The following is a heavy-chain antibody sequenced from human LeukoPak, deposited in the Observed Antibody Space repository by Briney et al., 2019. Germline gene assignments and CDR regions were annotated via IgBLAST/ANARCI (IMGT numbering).Heavy chain of an antibody. J-gene: IGHJ3*02. CDR3: ARARYVNSFYAFDI. D-gene: IGHD3-9*01. Sequence: PSQTLSLTCTVSGGSISSGDYYWSWIRQPPGKGLEWIGYLSKTGNTNYSPSLKSRVTIFGDTSKNQFFLKLSSVTAADTAMYYCARARYVNSFYAFDIWGQGTLVTVSS. V-gene: IGHV4-61*08. CDR2: LSKTGNT. CDR1: GGSISSGDYY.